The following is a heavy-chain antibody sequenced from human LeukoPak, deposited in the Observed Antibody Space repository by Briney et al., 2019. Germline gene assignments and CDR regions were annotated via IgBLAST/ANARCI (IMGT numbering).Heavy chain of an antibody. V-gene: IGHV3-21*01. D-gene: IGHD3-22*01. CDR3: ARAFIRGDSSGYHAFDI. Sequence: GGSLRLSCAASGFTFSSYSMNWVRQAPGKGLEWVSSISSSSSYIYYADSVKGRFTISRDNAKNSLYLQMNSLRAEDTAVYYCARAFIRGDSSGYHAFDIWGQGTMVTVS. CDR1: GFTFSSYS. CDR2: ISSSSSYI. J-gene: IGHJ3*02.